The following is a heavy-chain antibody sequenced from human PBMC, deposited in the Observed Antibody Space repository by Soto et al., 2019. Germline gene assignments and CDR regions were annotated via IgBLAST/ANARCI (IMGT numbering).Heavy chain of an antibody. CDR3: ARTYSSSSGWFDP. D-gene: IGHD6-6*01. J-gene: IGHJ5*02. CDR1: GGSISSYY. CDR2: IYYSGST. Sequence: PSETLSLTCTVSGGSISSYYWSWIRQPPGKGLEWIGYIYYSGSTYYNPSLKSRVTISVDTSKNQFSLKLSSVTAADTAVYYCARTYSSSSGWFDPWGQGTLVTVSS. V-gene: IGHV4-59*08.